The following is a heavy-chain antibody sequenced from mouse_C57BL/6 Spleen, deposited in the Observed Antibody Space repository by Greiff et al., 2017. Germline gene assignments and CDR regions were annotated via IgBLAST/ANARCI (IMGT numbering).Heavy chain of an antibody. J-gene: IGHJ4*01. CDR1: GYSITSGYY. CDR3: ARDFLYDYDAYAMDY. V-gene: IGHV3-6*01. CDR2: ISYDGSN. Sequence: VQLKQSGPGLVRPSQSLFLTCSVTGYSITSGYYWNWIRQFPGNKLEWMGYISYDGSNNYNPSLKNRISITRDTSKNQFFLKLNSVTTEDTATYYCARDFLYDYDAYAMDYWGQGTSVTVSS. D-gene: IGHD2-4*01.